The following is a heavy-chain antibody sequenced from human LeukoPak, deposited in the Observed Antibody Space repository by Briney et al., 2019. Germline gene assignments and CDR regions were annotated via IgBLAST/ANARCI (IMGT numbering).Heavy chain of an antibody. CDR2: INPNSGGT. V-gene: IGHV1-2*02. J-gene: IGHJ6*02. CDR1: GYTFTGYY. CDR3: ARDVDAASYYYGMDV. D-gene: IGHD2-21*01. Sequence: ASVKVSCKASGYTFTGYYMHWVRQAPGQGLEWMGWINPNSGGTNYAQKFQGRVTMTRDTSISTAYMELSRLRSDDTAVYYCARDVDAASYYYGMDVWGQGTTVTVSS.